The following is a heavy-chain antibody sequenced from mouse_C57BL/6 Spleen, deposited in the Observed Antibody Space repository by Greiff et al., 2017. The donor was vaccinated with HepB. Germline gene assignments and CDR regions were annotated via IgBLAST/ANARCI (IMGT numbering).Heavy chain of an antibody. CDR2: INPSSGYT. V-gene: IGHV1-4*01. CDR1: GYTFTSYT. J-gene: IGHJ3*01. Sequence: QVHVKQSGAELARPGASVKMSCKASGYTFTSYTMHWVKQRPGQGLEWIGYINPSSGYTKYNQKFKDKATLTADKSSSTAYMQLSSLTSEDSAVYYCAKNWDSAWFAYWGQGTLVTVSA. CDR3: AKNWDSAWFAY. D-gene: IGHD4-1*01.